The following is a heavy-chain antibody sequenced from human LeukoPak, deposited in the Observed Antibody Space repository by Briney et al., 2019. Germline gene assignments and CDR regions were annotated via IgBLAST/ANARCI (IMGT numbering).Heavy chain of an antibody. Sequence: GALRLSCAASGFTFSSYDMTWVRQTPGKGLEWVSLISRSGGTTYYADSVKGRFTISRDNSKNTLYLQMNSLRAEDTAEYYCAKRGGTKSFYYYYYMDVWGKGTTVTVSS. CDR1: GFTFSSYD. V-gene: IGHV3-23*01. CDR3: AKRGGTKSFYYYYYMDV. CDR2: ISRSGGTT. D-gene: IGHD2-15*01. J-gene: IGHJ6*03.